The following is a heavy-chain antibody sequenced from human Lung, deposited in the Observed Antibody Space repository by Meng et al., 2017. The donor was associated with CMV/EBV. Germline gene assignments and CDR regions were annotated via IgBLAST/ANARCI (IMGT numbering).Heavy chain of an antibody. J-gene: IGHJ4*02. CDR2: IAPNLQVA. CDR3: ARGMGGNLPYFDS. Sequence: CKATKGTVNGHVIGWVRRVPGQGLGWVEGIAPNLQVAGYAQRFQGRVTVNADTSTSISYLELRNLKSEDTAVYYCARGMGGNLPYFDSWGQGTLVTVSS. D-gene: IGHD4-23*01. CDR1: KGTVNGHV. V-gene: IGHV1-69*10.